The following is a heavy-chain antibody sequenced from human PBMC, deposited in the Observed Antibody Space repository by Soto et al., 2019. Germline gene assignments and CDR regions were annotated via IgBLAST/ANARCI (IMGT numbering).Heavy chain of an antibody. Sequence: GGSLRLSCAASGFTFSNCGMHWVRQAPGKGLEWVAVISFNGNNKYYADSVKGRFTISRDDSESTVSLQMNSLRVEDTAVYYCAKGQEWEPGIDYWDQGTLVTVSS. CDR2: ISFNGNNK. CDR3: AKGQEWEPGIDY. V-gene: IGHV3-30*18. CDR1: GFTFSNCG. D-gene: IGHD1-26*01. J-gene: IGHJ4*02.